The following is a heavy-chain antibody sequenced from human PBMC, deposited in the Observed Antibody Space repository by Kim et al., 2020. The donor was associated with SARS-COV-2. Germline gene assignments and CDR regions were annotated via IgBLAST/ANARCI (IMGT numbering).Heavy chain of an antibody. D-gene: IGHD6-19*01. CDR3: AKDGAVAGSAYYFDY. Sequence: GGSLRLSCAASGFTFSSYAMGWVLHAPGKGLEWVSVISGSGDITYYADSVKGRFTISRDNSKNTVYQQMNSLRAEDTAVYYCAKDGAVAGSAYYFDYWGQGNLVTVSS. CDR2: ISGSGDIT. CDR1: GFTFSSYA. J-gene: IGHJ4*02. V-gene: IGHV3-23*01.